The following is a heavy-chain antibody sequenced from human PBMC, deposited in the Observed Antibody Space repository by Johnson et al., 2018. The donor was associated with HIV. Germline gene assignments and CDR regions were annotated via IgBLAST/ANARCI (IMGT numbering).Heavy chain of an antibody. Sequence: VQLVESGGGVVRPGGSLRLSCAASGFIFDDYGMSWVRQAPGKGLEWVSAISGSGGSTYYADSVKGRFTISRDNAKNSLSLQMNSLRAEDTAIYYCAREEGSDILTRGDAFDIWGQGTMVAVSS. CDR1: GFIFDDYG. V-gene: IGHV3-20*04. D-gene: IGHD3-9*01. CDR2: ISGSGGST. J-gene: IGHJ3*02. CDR3: AREEGSDILTRGDAFDI.